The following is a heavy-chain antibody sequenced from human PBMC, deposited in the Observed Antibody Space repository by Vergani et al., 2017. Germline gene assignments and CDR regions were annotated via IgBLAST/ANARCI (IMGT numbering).Heavy chain of an antibody. CDR1: GYTFTSYG. CDR3: ARDRGMIVSNYYFDY. D-gene: IGHD3-22*01. J-gene: IGHJ4*02. V-gene: IGHV1-18*01. CDR2: ISAYNGKT. Sequence: QVQLVQSGAEVKKPGASVKVSCKASGYTFTSYGISWVRQAPGQGLEWMGWISAYNGKTKHAQKLQGRVTMTTETSTSTAYMELRSLRSDDTAVYYCARDRGMIVSNYYFDYWGQGTRVTVSS.